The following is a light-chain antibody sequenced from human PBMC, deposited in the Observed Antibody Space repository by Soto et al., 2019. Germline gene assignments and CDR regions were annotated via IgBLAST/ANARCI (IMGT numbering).Light chain of an antibody. J-gene: IGKJ1*01. CDR1: QSISSW. V-gene: IGKV1-5*03. CDR2: QAS. Sequence: DIQITQSPSTLSASVGDRVTLTCRASQSISSWLAWYQQKPGKAPKLLIYQASSLQSGVPSRFSGSGSETEFTLTISRLLPDDFATYFCQQYKSYFRTFGQGTKVDIK. CDR3: QQYKSYFRT.